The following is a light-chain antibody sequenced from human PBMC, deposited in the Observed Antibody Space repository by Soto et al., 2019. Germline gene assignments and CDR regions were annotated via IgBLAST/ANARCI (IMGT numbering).Light chain of an antibody. CDR2: GAS. V-gene: IGKV3-20*01. Sequence: EIVLTQSPGTLSLSPGERATLSCRASQSVSSSYLAWYQQKPGQAPRLLIYGASSRATGIPDRFGGSWSGTDFTLTISRLEPEDFAVYYCQQYGSSPYTFGQGTKLEIK. J-gene: IGKJ2*01. CDR3: QQYGSSPYT. CDR1: QSVSSSY.